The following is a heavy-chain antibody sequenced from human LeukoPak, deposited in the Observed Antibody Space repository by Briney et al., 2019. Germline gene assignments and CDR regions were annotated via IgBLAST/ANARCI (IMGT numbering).Heavy chain of an antibody. CDR2: ISYDGSNK. CDR1: GFTFSSYG. J-gene: IGHJ3*02. Sequence: PGRSLRVSCAASGFTFSSYGMHWIRQAPGKGLEWVAVISYDGSNKYYADSVKGRFTISRDNSKNTLYLQMNSLRAEDTAVYYCANLATVTTRGVFDIWGQGTMVTVSS. CDR3: ANLATVTTRGVFDI. D-gene: IGHD4-17*01. V-gene: IGHV3-30*18.